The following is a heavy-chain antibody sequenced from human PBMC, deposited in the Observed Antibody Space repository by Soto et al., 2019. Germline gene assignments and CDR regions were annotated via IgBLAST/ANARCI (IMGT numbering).Heavy chain of an antibody. CDR2: IYYSGST. V-gene: IGHV4-59*08. Sequence: SETLSLTCTVSGGSISSYYWSWIRQPPGKGLEWIGYIYYSGSTNYNPSLKSRVTISVDTSKNQFSLKLSSVTAADTAVYYCARHANYYGSGTYYSPFDYWGQGTPVTVSS. CDR3: ARHANYYGSGTYYSPFDY. CDR1: GGSISSYY. D-gene: IGHD3-10*01. J-gene: IGHJ4*02.